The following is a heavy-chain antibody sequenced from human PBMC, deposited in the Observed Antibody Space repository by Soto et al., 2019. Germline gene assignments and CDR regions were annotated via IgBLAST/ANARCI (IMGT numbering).Heavy chain of an antibody. CDR3: ARAKRWLQSYYFDY. Sequence: ASVKVSCKASGGTFSSYAISWVRQAPGQGLEWMGGIVPIFGTANYAQKFQGRVTITADESTSTAYMELSSLRSEDTAVYYCARAKRWLQSYYFDYWGQGTLVTVSS. J-gene: IGHJ4*02. CDR2: IVPIFGTA. CDR1: GGTFSSYA. D-gene: IGHD5-12*01. V-gene: IGHV1-69*13.